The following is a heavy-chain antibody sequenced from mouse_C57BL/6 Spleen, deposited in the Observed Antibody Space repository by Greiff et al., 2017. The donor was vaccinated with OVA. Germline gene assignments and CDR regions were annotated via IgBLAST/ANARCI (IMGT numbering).Heavy chain of an antibody. CDR3: AREGGYYYGSSGAY. D-gene: IGHD1-1*01. V-gene: IGHV1-64*01. Sequence: QVQLQQPGAELVKPGASVKLSCKASGYTFTSYWMHWVKQRPGQGLEWIGMIHPNSGSTNYNEKFKSKATLTVDKSSSTAYMQRSSLTSEDSAVYYCAREGGYYYGSSGAYWGQGTLVTVSA. CDR1: GYTFTSYW. CDR2: IHPNSGST. J-gene: IGHJ3*01.